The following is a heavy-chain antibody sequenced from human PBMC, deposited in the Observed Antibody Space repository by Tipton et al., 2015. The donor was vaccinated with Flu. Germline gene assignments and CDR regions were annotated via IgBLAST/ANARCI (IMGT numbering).Heavy chain of an antibody. V-gene: IGHV5-51*01. CDR2: IYPGDSDT. CDR1: GYSFTSYW. CDR3: ARLQDYADGPGGLDI. D-gene: IGHD4-17*01. J-gene: IGHJ3*02. Sequence: QSGPEVKKPGESLRISCKGSGYSFTSYWISWVRQMPGKGLEWMGIIYPGDSDTRYSPSFQGQVTISADKSISTAYLQWSSLKASDTAMYYCARLQDYADGPGGLDIWGQGTMVTVSS.